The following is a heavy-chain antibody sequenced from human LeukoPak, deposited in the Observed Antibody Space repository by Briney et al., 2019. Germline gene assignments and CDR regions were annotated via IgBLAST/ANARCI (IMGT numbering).Heavy chain of an antibody. CDR1: GDSVSSNSVT. D-gene: IGHD1-26*01. CDR2: TYYRSKWNN. CDR3: ARLVGAAWFDS. Sequence: SQTLSLTCAISGDSVSSNSVTWTWLRQSPSRGLEWLGRTYYRSKWNNDYAVSMKSRMTINPDTSKNQFSPQLNSVTPEDTAVYYCARLVGAAWFDSWGQGTLVTVSS. J-gene: IGHJ5*01. V-gene: IGHV6-1*01.